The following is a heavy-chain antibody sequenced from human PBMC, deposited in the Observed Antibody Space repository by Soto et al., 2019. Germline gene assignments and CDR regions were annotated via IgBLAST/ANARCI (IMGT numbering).Heavy chain of an antibody. Sequence: GGSLRLSCAASGFTFSSYAMSWVRQAPGKGLEWVSAISGSGGSTYYADSVKGRFTISRDNSKNTLYLQMNSLRAEDTAVYYCAKDIWATGTTSGGYYYYGMDVWGQGTTVTVSS. CDR2: ISGSGGST. CDR3: AKDIWATGTTSGGYYYYGMDV. J-gene: IGHJ6*02. V-gene: IGHV3-23*01. D-gene: IGHD1-1*01. CDR1: GFTFSSYA.